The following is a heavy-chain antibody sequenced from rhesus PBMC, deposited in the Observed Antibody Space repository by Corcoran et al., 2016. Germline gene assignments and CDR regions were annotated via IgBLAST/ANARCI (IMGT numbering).Heavy chain of an antibody. CDR2: ISDSSGST. V-gene: IGHV4-65*01. J-gene: IGHJ4*01. D-gene: IGHD1-44*02. CDR1: GGSVSSSNW. Sequence: QVQLQESGPGLVKPSETLSLTCAVSGGSVSSSNWWSWIRQPPGKGLECSGYISDSSGSTYYNPSLKYRVPIATNTSKNQFSLMLSSVTAADTAVYYCARDLGGSYAFDYWGQGVLVTVSS. CDR3: ARDLGGSYAFDY.